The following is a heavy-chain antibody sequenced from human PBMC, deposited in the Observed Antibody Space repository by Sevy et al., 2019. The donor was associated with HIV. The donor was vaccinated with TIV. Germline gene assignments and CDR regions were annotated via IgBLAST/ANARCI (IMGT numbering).Heavy chain of an antibody. CDR3: AKGSGGSGSYYDS. J-gene: IGHJ4*02. CDR2: IDWDGGST. CDR1: GFTFDDYA. V-gene: IGHV3-43D*04. Sequence: GGSLRLSCAASGFTFDDYAMHWVRQAPGKGLEWVSRIDWDGGSTYYADYVKGRFTISGDNSKNSLYLQMNSLRAEDTAFYYCAKGSGGSGSYYDSWGQGTLVTVSS. D-gene: IGHD3-10*01.